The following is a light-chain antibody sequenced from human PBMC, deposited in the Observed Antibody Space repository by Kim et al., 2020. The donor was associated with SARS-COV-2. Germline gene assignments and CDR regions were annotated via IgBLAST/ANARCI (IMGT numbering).Light chain of an antibody. V-gene: IGLV3-19*01. CDR2: ATD. CDR1: SLRNYY. CDR3: NSRDTSGDHVV. J-gene: IGLJ2*01. Sequence: ALGQTVRITCQGGSLRNYYTNWYQQKPGQAPVLVIYATDNRPSGIPDRFSGSSSRNTASLTITGAQAEDEADYYCNSRDTSGDHVVFAGGTKLTVL.